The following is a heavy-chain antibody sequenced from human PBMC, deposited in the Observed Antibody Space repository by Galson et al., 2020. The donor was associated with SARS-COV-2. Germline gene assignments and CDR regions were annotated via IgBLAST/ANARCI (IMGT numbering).Heavy chain of an antibody. CDR1: GGTFSSYA. CDR2: IIPIFGTA. CDR3: AGDPGYCSSTSCHGNYYYYYMDV. J-gene: IGHJ6*03. D-gene: IGHD2-2*01. V-gene: IGHV1-69*06. Sequence: SVQVSCKASGGTFSSYAISWVRQAPGQGLEWMGGIIPIFGTANYAQKFQGRVTITADKSTSTAYMELSSLRSEDPAVYYCAGDPGYCSSTSCHGNYYYYYMDVWGKGTTVTVSS.